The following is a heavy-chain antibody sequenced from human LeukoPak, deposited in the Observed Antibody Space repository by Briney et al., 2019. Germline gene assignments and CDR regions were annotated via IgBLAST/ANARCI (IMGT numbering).Heavy chain of an antibody. CDR1: GGSTSGYY. CDR3: TKREGPMSGSYDYFDS. Sequence: PSETLSLTCTVSGGSTSGYYWSWIRQPPGQGLEWIAYIHSNGYTNYNPSLKSRVTISVDTSKNQFSLKVTSVTAADTAMYYCTKREGPMSGSYDYFDSWGQGTLVTVS. V-gene: IGHV4-4*09. J-gene: IGHJ4*02. D-gene: IGHD1-26*01. CDR2: IHSNGYT.